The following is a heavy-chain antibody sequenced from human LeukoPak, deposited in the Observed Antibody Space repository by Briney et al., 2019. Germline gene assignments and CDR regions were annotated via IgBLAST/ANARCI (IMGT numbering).Heavy chain of an antibody. CDR2: INHSGST. Sequence: PSETLSLTCAVYGGSFSGYYWSWIRQPPGKGLEWIGEINHSGSTNYNPSLKRRVTISVDTSKNQFSLKLSSVTAADTAVYYCARGVRAAMVTNYYYYMDVWGKGTTVTVSS. D-gene: IGHD5-18*01. J-gene: IGHJ6*03. V-gene: IGHV4-34*01. CDR3: ARGVRAAMVTNYYYYMDV. CDR1: GGSFSGYY.